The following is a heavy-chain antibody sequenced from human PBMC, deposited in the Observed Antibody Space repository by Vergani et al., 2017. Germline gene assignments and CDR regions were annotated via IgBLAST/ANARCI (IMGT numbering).Heavy chain of an antibody. V-gene: IGHV3-48*01. D-gene: IGHD1-26*01. CDR3: ARGIVGGLEFDN. CDR1: GFTFTSYS. Sequence: EVRLAESGGGLVQPGGSLRLSCAVSGFTFTSYSMNWVRQAPGKGLEWVSYISGVGDTINSADSVKGRFTISRDNSLHLQMNSLRVEDTAVYYCARGIVGGLEFDNWGQGTLVTVSS. CDR2: ISGVGDTI. J-gene: IGHJ4*02.